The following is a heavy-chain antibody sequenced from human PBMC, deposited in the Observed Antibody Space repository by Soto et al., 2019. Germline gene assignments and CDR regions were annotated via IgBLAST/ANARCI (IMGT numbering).Heavy chain of an antibody. J-gene: IGHJ5*02. V-gene: IGHV4-59*01. CDR2: IYYSGST. CDR1: GGSISSYY. CDR3: ARSRRLDP. Sequence: QVQLQESGPGLVKPSETLSLTCTVSGGSISSYYWSWIRQPPGKGLEWLGYIYYSGSTNYNPSLKSRVTISVDTSKNQFSLKLSSVTAADTAVYYCARSRRLDPWGQGTLVTVSS.